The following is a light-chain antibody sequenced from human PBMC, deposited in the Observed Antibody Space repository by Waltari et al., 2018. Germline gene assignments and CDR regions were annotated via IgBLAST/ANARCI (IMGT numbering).Light chain of an antibody. CDR2: GAS. J-gene: IGKJ1*01. Sequence: EIVLTQSPGTLSLSPGERATLSCRASQSVGRTLAGYQQKPGQAPRLLIYGASSRATDIPDRFSGSGAGTDFSLTINRLGPEDFAVYFCQHYVRLPATFGQGTKVEIK. V-gene: IGKV3-20*01. CDR1: QSVGRT. CDR3: QHYVRLPAT.